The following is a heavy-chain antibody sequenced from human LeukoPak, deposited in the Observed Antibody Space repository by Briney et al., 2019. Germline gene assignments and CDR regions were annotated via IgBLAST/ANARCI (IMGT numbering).Heavy chain of an antibody. CDR3: AKDHRPGYSSSWYLDAFDI. V-gene: IGHV3-23*01. CDR2: ISGSGGST. D-gene: IGHD6-13*01. J-gene: IGHJ3*02. Sequence: GGSLRLSCAASGFTFSSYAMSWVRQAPGKGLEWVSAISGSGGSTYYADSVKGRFTISRDNSKNTLYLQMNSLRAEDTAVYYCAKDHRPGYSSSWYLDAFDIWGQGTMVTVSS. CDR1: GFTFSSYA.